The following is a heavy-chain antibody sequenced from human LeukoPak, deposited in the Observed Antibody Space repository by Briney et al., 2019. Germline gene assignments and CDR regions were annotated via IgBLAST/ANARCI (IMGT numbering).Heavy chain of an antibody. V-gene: IGHV1-8*02. CDR3: ARNVGHFYYDGSGSELYYHYLDV. CDR2: MSANSGNA. D-gene: IGHD3-22*01. CDR1: GNTFISDE. Sequence: ASVKVSCKASGNTFISDEINWVRQAPGQGLERMGWMSANSGNAASAQRFQGRLTMTRNTSISTAYMEMSSMNYDDTAVYYCARNVGHFYYDGSGSELYYHYLDVWGKGTTVTVSS. J-gene: IGHJ6*03.